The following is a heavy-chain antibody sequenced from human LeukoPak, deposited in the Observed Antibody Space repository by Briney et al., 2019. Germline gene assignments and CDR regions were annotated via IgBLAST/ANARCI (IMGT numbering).Heavy chain of an antibody. V-gene: IGHV3-30*04. CDR3: AKPARHYYGSMQ. CDR1: GFTFSSYA. Sequence: GGSLRLSCAASGFTFSSYAMHWVRQAPGKGLEWVAVISYDGSNKYYADSVKGRFTISRDNSKNTLYLQMNSLRAEDTAVYYCAKPARHYYGSMQWGQGTLVTVSS. J-gene: IGHJ4*02. CDR2: ISYDGSNK. D-gene: IGHD3-10*01.